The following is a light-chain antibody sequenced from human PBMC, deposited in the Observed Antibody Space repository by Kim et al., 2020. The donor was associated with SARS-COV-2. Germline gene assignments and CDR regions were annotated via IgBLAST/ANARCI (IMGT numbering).Light chain of an antibody. CDR3: NSRDSNDNVV. CDR1: SLRSYY. Sequence: VALGQTVRITCQGDSLRSYYATWYQQKPGQAPIFVIYGKNNRPSGIPDRFSGSSSGNTGSLTITGTQAGDEAGYYCNSRDSNDNVVFGGGTKLTVL. J-gene: IGLJ2*01. CDR2: GKN. V-gene: IGLV3-19*01.